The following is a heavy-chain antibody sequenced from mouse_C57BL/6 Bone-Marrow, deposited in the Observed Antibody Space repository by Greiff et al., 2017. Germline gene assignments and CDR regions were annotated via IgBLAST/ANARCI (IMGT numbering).Heavy chain of an antibody. D-gene: IGHD1-1*01. V-gene: IGHV5-9*01. CDR2: ISGGGGNT. CDR1: GFTFSSYT. Sequence: EVKLVESGGGLVKPGGSLKLSCAASGFTFSSYTMSWVRQTPEKRLQWVAAISGGGGNTYYPDSVKGRFTISSDNDNDILSLQMGSLRSEDTALYSCSGQVTTVLATKCYEVWGTGTTVTVAS. CDR3: SGQVTTVLATKCYEV. J-gene: IGHJ1*03.